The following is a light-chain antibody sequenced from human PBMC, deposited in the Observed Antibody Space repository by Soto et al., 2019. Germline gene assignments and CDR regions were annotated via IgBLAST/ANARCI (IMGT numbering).Light chain of an antibody. Sequence: IQMTQSPSSLSASVGDRVTLTCRASQGISNSLAWYQQRPGKAPKLVISDASALESGVPSRFSGSGSGTEFTLTISSLQPDDFATYYCQQYNSYSTTFGQGTKVDIK. CDR3: QQYNSYSTT. V-gene: IGKV1-13*02. CDR1: QGISNS. J-gene: IGKJ1*01. CDR2: DAS.